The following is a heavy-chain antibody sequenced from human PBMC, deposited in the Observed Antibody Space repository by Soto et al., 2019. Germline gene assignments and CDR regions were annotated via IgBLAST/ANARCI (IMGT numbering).Heavy chain of an antibody. V-gene: IGHV4-31*03. CDR2: IYYSGST. CDR1: GGSISSGGYY. D-gene: IGHD3-10*01. Sequence: SETLSLTCTVSGGSISSGGYYWSWIRQHPGKGLEWIGYIYYSGSTYYNPSLKSRVTISVDTSKNTLYLQMNSLRAEDTAVYYCARDGYYGSGGFYYYYGMDVWGQGTTVTVSS. J-gene: IGHJ6*02. CDR3: ARDGYYGSGGFYYYYGMDV.